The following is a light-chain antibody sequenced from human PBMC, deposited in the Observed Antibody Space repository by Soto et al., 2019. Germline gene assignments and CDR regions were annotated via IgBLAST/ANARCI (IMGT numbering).Light chain of an antibody. V-gene: IGKV1-5*03. CDR2: KAS. J-gene: IGKJ4*01. Sequence: DIQMTQSPSTLSASVGDRVTITCRASQSISGSLAGYQQKPGTVPKPLISKASGLESGVPSRFSGGGSWTEFSLTISCLQPDELATYDCQQYSGYPFAFGVGTKVEI. CDR1: QSISGS. CDR3: QQYSGYPFA.